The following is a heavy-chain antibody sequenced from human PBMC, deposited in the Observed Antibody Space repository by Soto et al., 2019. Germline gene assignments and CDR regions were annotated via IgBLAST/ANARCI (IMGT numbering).Heavy chain of an antibody. J-gene: IGHJ4*02. Sequence: QVQLVQSGAEVKKPGASVQVSCKASGYTFTSYGISWVRKAPGQGLEWMGWISAYNGNTNYAQKLQGRGTMTTDTSTREAYMEVRSLRYYVTAVYYCARGSTPLVGARLDYWGQVTLVTVSS. CDR1: GYTFTSYG. V-gene: IGHV1-18*01. CDR3: ARGSTPLVGARLDY. D-gene: IGHD1-26*01. CDR2: ISAYNGNT.